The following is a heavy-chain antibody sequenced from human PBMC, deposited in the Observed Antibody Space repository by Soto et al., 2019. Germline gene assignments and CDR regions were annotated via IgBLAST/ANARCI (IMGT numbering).Heavy chain of an antibody. CDR1: GGTFSSYA. V-gene: IGHV1-69*13. D-gene: IGHD6-13*01. CDR3: ARAINSSSWYSFFSY. Sequence: GASVKVSCKASGGTFSSYAISWVRQAPGQGLEWMGGIIPIFGTANYAQKFQGRVTITADESTSTAYMELSSLRSEDTAVYYCARAINSSSWYSFFSYWGQGTLVTVSS. CDR2: IIPIFGTA. J-gene: IGHJ4*02.